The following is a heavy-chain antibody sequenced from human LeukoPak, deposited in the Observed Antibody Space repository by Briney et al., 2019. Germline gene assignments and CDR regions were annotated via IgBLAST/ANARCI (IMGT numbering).Heavy chain of an antibody. CDR1: GFTFSDYF. Sequence: GGSLRLSCVASGFTFSDYFMSWIRQAPGKGLEWLSFINSAGDNIYYAYSVKGRFTISRDNAKKTLYLEMNSLRMEDTAIYYCATSRVFDYWGQGTLVTVSS. CDR3: ATSRVFDY. V-gene: IGHV3-11*04. CDR2: INSAGDNI. J-gene: IGHJ4*02.